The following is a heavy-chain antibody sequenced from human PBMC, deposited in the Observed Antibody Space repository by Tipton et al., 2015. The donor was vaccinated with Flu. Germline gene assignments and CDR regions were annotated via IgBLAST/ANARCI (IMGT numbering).Heavy chain of an antibody. V-gene: IGHV4-34*01. Sequence: LRLSCAAYGGSFSGYYWSWIRQPPGKGLEWIGEINNSGSTNYNPSLKSRVTISVDTSKNQFSLKLSSVTAADTAVYYCARQQWLADFDYWGQGTLVTVSS. CDR1: GGSFSGYY. J-gene: IGHJ4*02. CDR3: ARQQWLADFDY. D-gene: IGHD6-19*01. CDR2: INNSGST.